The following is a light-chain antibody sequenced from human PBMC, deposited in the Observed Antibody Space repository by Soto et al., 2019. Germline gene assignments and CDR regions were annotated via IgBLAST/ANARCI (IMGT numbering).Light chain of an antibody. V-gene: IGKV1-12*01. Sequence: DLQMTQSPSSVSASVGDRVSITCRASQDINSWLAWYQQNPGKAPKLLVSTASTLQSGVPSRFSGSGSWTEFTLTISSLQPEDFATYYCQQTNSFPRTFGQGTKVEI. CDR3: QQTNSFPRT. CDR2: TAS. J-gene: IGKJ1*01. CDR1: QDINSW.